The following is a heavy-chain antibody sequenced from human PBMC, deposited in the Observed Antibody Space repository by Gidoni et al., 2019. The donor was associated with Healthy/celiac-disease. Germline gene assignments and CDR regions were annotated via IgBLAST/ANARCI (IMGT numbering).Heavy chain of an antibody. V-gene: IGHV5-51*03. CDR3: ARKDDDFHFDY. D-gene: IGHD1-1*01. Sequence: DVQLVQSGAEVKKPGASLTTSCKVSGYRFTSYWLGWVRQMPGKGLEWMGIIYPGDSDTRYSPSFQGQVTISADKSISTAYLQWSSLKASDTAMYYCARKDDDFHFDYWGQGTLVTVSS. CDR2: IYPGDSDT. CDR1: GYRFTSYW. J-gene: IGHJ4*02.